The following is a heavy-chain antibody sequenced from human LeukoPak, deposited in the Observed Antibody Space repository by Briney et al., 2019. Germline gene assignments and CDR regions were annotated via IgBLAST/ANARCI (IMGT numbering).Heavy chain of an antibody. J-gene: IGHJ5*02. V-gene: IGHV5-10-1*01. CDR1: GYSFTTYL. Sequence: GESLKISCTGSGYSFTTYLISWVRQMRRKGLEWIGRIATRDSYINYSPSFQGHATISADKSISTAFLQWSSLKASDTAMYYCAKSLGAWFDPWGQGTRVTVSS. D-gene: IGHD4/OR15-4a*01. CDR3: AKSLGAWFDP. CDR2: IATRDSYI.